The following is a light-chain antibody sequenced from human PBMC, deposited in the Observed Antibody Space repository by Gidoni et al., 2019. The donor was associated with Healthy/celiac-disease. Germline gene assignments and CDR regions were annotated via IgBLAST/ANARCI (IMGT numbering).Light chain of an antibody. CDR3: NSRDSSGNHQ. Sequence: AVSVALGQTVRITCQGDSLRSYYASWYQQKPGQAPVLVIYGKNNRPSGIPDRFSGSSSGNTASLTITGAQAEDEADYYCNSRDSSGNHQFGGGTKLTVL. CDR1: SLRSYY. V-gene: IGLV3-19*01. CDR2: GKN. J-gene: IGLJ2*01.